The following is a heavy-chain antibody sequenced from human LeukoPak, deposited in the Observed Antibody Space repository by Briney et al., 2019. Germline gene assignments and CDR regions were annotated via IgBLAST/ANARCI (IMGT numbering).Heavy chain of an antibody. CDR3: ARSLLYDFWSGSDY. D-gene: IGHD3-3*01. V-gene: IGHV3-30-3*01. CDR1: GFTFSSYA. CDR2: ISYDGSNK. Sequence: GGSLRLSCAASGFTFSSYAMHWVRQAPGKGLEWVAVISYDGSNKYYADSVKGRFTISRDNSKNTLYLQMNSLRAEDTAVYYCARSLLYDFWSGSDYWGQGTLVTVSS. J-gene: IGHJ4*02.